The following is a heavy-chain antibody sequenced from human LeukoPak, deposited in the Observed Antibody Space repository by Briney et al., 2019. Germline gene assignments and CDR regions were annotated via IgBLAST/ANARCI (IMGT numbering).Heavy chain of an antibody. Sequence: PGGSLELSCAASGFTFSGSAMHWVRQASGKGLEWVGRIRSKANSYATAYAASVKGRFTISRDDSKNTAYLQMNSLKTEDTAVYYCTRISAAGTLDYWGQGTLVTVSS. CDR1: GFTFSGSA. V-gene: IGHV3-73*01. J-gene: IGHJ4*02. CDR2: IRSKANSYAT. D-gene: IGHD6-13*01. CDR3: TRISAAGTLDY.